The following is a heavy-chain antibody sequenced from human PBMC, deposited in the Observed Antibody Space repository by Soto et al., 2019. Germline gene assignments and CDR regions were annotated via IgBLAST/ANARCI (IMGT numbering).Heavy chain of an antibody. Sequence: QVQLQESGPGLVKPSETLSLTCTASGGSISSYYWSWIRQPPGQGLEWIGYIYYSGSTNYNPSHKRRVTLSVDPPRNKFSLKRCSVTPADTAVYYCARGEAREAMPSGYWGQGTLVTVSS. CDR3: ARGEAREAMPSGY. J-gene: IGHJ4*02. D-gene: IGHD2-2*01. CDR1: GGSISSYY. V-gene: IGHV4-59*01. CDR2: IYYSGST.